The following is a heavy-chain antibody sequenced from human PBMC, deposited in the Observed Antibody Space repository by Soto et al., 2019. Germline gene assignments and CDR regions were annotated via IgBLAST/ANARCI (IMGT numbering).Heavy chain of an antibody. V-gene: IGHV3-23*01. CDR2: ISGSGGST. D-gene: IGHD6-13*01. J-gene: IGHJ4*02. CDR1: GFTFSSFA. CDR3: ARGFSAGKGSPPGF. Sequence: GSLRLSCAASGFTFSSFAMSWVRQAPGKGLDWVSAISGSGGSTYSADSVKGRFTISRDNSKNTLYLQMSSLRAEDTAVYYCARGFSAGKGSPPGFWGQGSLVTVSS.